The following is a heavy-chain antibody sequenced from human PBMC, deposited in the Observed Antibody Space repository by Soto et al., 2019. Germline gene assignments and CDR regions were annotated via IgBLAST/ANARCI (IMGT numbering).Heavy chain of an antibody. D-gene: IGHD2-2*01. Sequence: ASVKVSCKASGYTFTSYYMHWVRQAPGQGLEWMGIINPSGGSTSYAQKFQGRVTMTRDTSTSTVYMELSSLRSEDTAVYYCARDAVPAAMRSWFDPWGQGTLVTGSS. CDR1: GYTFTSYY. CDR3: ARDAVPAAMRSWFDP. CDR2: INPSGGST. V-gene: IGHV1-46*01. J-gene: IGHJ5*02.